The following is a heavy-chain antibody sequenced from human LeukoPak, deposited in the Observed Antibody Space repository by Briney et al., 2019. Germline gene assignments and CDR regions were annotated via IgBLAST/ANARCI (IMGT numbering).Heavy chain of an antibody. Sequence: GESLKISCKGSGYTFTTYWIAWVRQMPGKGLEWMGIIYPGDSDTRYSPSFQGQVTISADKSISTAYLQWGSPEASDTAVYYCATLSGNTYYNYWGQGTLVTVSS. J-gene: IGHJ4*02. CDR1: GYTFTTYW. CDR2: IYPGDSDT. V-gene: IGHV5-51*01. CDR3: ATLSGNTYYNY. D-gene: IGHD3-10*01.